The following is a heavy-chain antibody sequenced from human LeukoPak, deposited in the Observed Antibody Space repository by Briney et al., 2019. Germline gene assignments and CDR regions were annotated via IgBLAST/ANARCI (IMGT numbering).Heavy chain of an antibody. J-gene: IGHJ4*02. Sequence: GGSLRLSCAASGFTFSSYWMHWVRQAPGKGLVWVSRINSDGSSTGYADSVRGRFTISRDNAKNTLYLQMNSLSAEDTAVYYCGSAKVLMGLCYFDYWGQGTLVTVSS. CDR3: GSAKVLMGLCYFDY. CDR1: GFTFSSYW. CDR2: INSDGSST. V-gene: IGHV3-74*01. D-gene: IGHD2-8*01.